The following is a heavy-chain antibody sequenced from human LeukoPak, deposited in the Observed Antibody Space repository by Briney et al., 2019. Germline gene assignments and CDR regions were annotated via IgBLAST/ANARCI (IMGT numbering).Heavy chain of an antibody. CDR1: GYTFTSYG. CDR2: IT. D-gene: IGHD3-10*01. CDR3: ARDRASTAHSDYYGSGTVRDY. J-gene: IGHJ4*02. Sequence: ASVKVSCKASGYTFTSYGISWVRQAPGQGLEWMGWITNYAQKLQGRVTMTTDTSTSTAYMELRSLRSDDTAVYYCARDRASTAHSDYYGSGTVRDYWGQGTLVTVSP. V-gene: IGHV1-18*01.